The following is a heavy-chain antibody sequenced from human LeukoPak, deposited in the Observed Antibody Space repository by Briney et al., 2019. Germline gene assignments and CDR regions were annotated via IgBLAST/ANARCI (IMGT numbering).Heavy chain of an antibody. D-gene: IGHD3-10*01. CDR2: INHSGST. V-gene: IGHV4-34*01. Sequence: SETLSLTCAVYGGSFSGYYWSWIRQPPGKGLEWIGEINHSGSTNYNPSLKSRVTISVDTSKNQFSLKLSSVTAADTAVYYCARGRSPRYYYGMDVWGKGTTVTVSS. CDR1: GGSFSGYY. J-gene: IGHJ6*04. CDR3: ARGRSPRYYYGMDV.